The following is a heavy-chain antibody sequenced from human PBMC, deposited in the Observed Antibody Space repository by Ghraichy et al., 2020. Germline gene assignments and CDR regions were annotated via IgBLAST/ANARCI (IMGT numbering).Heavy chain of an antibody. CDR1: GGSFSGYY. CDR2: INHSGST. D-gene: IGHD2-2*02. V-gene: IGHV4-34*01. Sequence: SETLSLTCAVYGGSFSGYYWSWIRQPPGKGLEWIGEINHSGSTNYNPSLKSRVTISVDTSKNQFSLKLSSVTAADTAVYYCARGLVVPAAIGYYYGMDVWGQGTTVTVSS. J-gene: IGHJ6*02. CDR3: ARGLVVPAAIGYYYGMDV.